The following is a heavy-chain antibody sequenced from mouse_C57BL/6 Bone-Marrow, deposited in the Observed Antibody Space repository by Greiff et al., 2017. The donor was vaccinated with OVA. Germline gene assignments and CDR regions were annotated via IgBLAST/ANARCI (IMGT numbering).Heavy chain of an antibody. V-gene: IGHV5-9*01. CDR2: ISGGGGNT. CDR1: GFTFSSYT. J-gene: IGHJ2*01. D-gene: IGHD2-1*01. Sequence: DVHLVESGGGLVKPGGSLKLSCAASGFTFSSYTMSWVRQTPEKRLEWVATISGGGGNTYYPDSVKGRFTISRDNAKNTLYLQMSSLRSEDTALYYCARHRNYDYFDYWGQGTTLTVSS. CDR3: ARHRNYDYFDY.